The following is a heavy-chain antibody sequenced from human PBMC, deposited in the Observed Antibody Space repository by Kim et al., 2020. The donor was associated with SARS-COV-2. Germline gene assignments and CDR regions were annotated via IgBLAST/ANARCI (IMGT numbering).Heavy chain of an antibody. CDR3: ARDPWELTGTTYWYFDL. Sequence: SETLSLTCTVSGGSISSYYWSWIRQPAGKGLEWIGRIYTSGSTNYNPSLKSRVTMSVDTSKNQFSLKLSSVTAADTAVYYCARDPWELTGTTYWYFDLWGRGTLVTVSS. V-gene: IGHV4-4*07. CDR2: IYTSGST. J-gene: IGHJ2*01. CDR1: GGSISSYY. D-gene: IGHD1-7*01.